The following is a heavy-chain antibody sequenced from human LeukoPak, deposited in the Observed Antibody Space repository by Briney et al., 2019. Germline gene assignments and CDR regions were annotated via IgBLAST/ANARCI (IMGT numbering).Heavy chain of an antibody. CDR1: GFTFSVYR. V-gene: IGHV3-21*01. CDR3: ARERDPGNWFDP. J-gene: IGHJ5*02. CDR2: ISSSRSYI. D-gene: IGHD1-1*01. Sequence: GGSLRLSCAASGFTFSVYRMNWVRQAPGKGLEWVSAISSSRSYIYYADSVKGRFTTSRDDAKNSLYLQMNSLGAEDTAVYYCARERDPGNWFDPWGQGTLVTVSS.